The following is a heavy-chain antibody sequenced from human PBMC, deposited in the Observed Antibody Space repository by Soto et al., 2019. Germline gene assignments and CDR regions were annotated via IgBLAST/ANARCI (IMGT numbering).Heavy chain of an antibody. V-gene: IGHV5-10-1*01. CDR1: GYSFTSYW. J-gene: IGHJ4*02. D-gene: IGHD3-22*01. CDR2: IDPSDSYT. Sequence: GESLKISCKGSGYSFTSYWISWVRQMPGKGLEWMGRIDPSDSYTNYSPSFQGHVTISADKSISTAYLQWSSLKASDTAMYYCARRIYDSDTGPNFQYYFDSWGQGTPVTVSS. CDR3: ARRIYDSDTGPNFQYYFDS.